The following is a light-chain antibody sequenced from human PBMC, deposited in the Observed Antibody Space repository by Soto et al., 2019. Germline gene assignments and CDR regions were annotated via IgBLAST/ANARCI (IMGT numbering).Light chain of an antibody. CDR3: QQYGISPWT. V-gene: IGKV3-20*01. J-gene: IGKJ1*01. CDR2: GAS. Sequence: EIVLTQSPGTLSLSPGERATLSCRASESVMNNYLAWYQHKAGQAPRLLIYGASSRATGIPDKFSGSASGTDFTLTISRLEPEDLAVYYCQQYGISPWTLGQGTKVEIK. CDR1: ESVMNNY.